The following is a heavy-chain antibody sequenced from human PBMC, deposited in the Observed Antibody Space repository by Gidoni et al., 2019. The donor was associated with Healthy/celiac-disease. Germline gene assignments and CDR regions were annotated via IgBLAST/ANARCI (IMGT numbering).Heavy chain of an antibody. J-gene: IGHJ6*02. CDR3: AAVSPIAARNYYYYGMDV. D-gene: IGHD6-6*01. Sequence: QMQLVQSGPEVKKPGTSVKVSCKASGFTFTSSAMQWVRQARGQRLEWIGWIVVGSGNTNYAQKFQERVTITRDMSTSTAYMELSSLRSEDTAVYYCAAVSPIAARNYYYYGMDVWGQGTTVTVSS. V-gene: IGHV1-58*02. CDR1: GFTFTSSA. CDR2: IVVGSGNT.